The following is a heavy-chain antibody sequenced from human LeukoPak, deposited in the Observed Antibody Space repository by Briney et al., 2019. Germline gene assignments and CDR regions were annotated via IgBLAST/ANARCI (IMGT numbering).Heavy chain of an antibody. CDR1: GFTFSSYA. Sequence: GGSLRLSCAASGFTFSSYAMSWVRQAPGKGLEWGSAISGSGGSTYYADSVKGRFTISRDNSKNTLYLQMNSLRAEDTAVYYCAKSRWNYGDIYYFDYWGQGTLVTVSS. CDR2: ISGSGGST. V-gene: IGHV3-23*01. D-gene: IGHD1-7*01. J-gene: IGHJ4*02. CDR3: AKSRWNYGDIYYFDY.